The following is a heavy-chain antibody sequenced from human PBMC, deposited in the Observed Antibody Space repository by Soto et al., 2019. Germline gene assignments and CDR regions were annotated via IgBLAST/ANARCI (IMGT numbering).Heavy chain of an antibody. Sequence: VKVSCKASGFTFTSSAVQWVRQARGQRLEWIGWIVVGSGNTNYAQKFQERVTITRDMSTSTAYMELNSLRPEDTAVYYCRTPIEPYDYWGQGTLVTVSS. CDR2: IVVGSGNT. D-gene: IGHD3-22*01. CDR1: GFTFTSSA. V-gene: IGHV1-58*01. J-gene: IGHJ4*02. CDR3: RTPIEPYDY.